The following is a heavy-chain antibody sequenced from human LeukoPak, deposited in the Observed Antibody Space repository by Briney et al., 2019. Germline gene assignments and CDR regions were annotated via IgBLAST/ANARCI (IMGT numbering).Heavy chain of an antibody. CDR3: ARGDLGLSGSTSDY. J-gene: IGHJ4*02. V-gene: IGHV4-59*08. CDR1: GGSISSYY. CDR2: IYYSGNT. Sequence: PSETLSLTCTVSGGSISSYYWSWIRQPPGKGLEWIGYIYYSGNTNYNPSLKSRVTISVDTSKNQFSLKLSSVTAADTAVYYCARGDLGLSGSTSDYWGQGTLVAVSS. D-gene: IGHD3-10*01.